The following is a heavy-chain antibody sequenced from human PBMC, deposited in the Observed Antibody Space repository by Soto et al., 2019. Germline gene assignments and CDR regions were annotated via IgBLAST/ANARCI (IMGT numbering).Heavy chain of an antibody. D-gene: IGHD6-19*01. Sequence: GGSLRLSCAASGFTFHDYAMHWVRQGQGKGLEWVSGITWNSGSIDYADSVKGRFTISRDNAKNSLYLQMNSLRLEDTALYYCAKDIREYSSGWTYFDYWGHGTLVTVSS. V-gene: IGHV3-9*01. CDR1: GFTFHDYA. CDR2: ITWNSGSI. J-gene: IGHJ4*01. CDR3: AKDIREYSSGWTYFDY.